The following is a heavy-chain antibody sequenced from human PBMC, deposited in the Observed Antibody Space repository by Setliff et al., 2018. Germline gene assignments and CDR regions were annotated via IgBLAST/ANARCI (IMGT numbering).Heavy chain of an antibody. V-gene: IGHV3-21*04. CDR2: ISASGNYI. CDR1: GFSFSSFT. Sequence: GGSLRLSCSASGFSFSSFTMSWLRQAPGKGLEWVSSISASGNYIYYADSVEGRFTISRDSAENSLYLQMNSLRGEDTATYYCARDRLAYYDTRGFYFDAFNIWGQGALVTVSS. D-gene: IGHD3-22*01. CDR3: ARDRLAYYDTRGFYFDAFNI. J-gene: IGHJ3*02.